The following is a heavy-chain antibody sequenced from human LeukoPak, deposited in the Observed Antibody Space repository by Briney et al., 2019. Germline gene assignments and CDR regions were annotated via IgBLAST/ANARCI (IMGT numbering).Heavy chain of an antibody. CDR3: ARAQGGVGVFDY. CDR1: GFTFTAYY. D-gene: IGHD1-26*01. J-gene: IGHJ4*02. V-gene: IGHV1-69*06. CDR2: IIPIFGTA. Sequence: EASVKVSCKASGFTFTAYYMHWVRQAPGQGLEWMGGIIPIFGTANYAQKFQGRVTITADKSTSTAYMELSSLRSEDTAVYYCARAQGGVGVFDYWGQGTLVTVSS.